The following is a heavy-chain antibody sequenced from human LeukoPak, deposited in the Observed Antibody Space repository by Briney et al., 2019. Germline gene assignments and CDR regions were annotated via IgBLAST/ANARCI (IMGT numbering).Heavy chain of an antibody. CDR2: ISSSSTYI. V-gene: IGHV3-21*01. Sequence: KAGGSLGLSCAASGFTFSSYNLNWVRQAPGKGLEWVSSISSSSTYIYYADSVKGRFTISRDNAKNSLYLQMNSLRAEDTAVYYCAGSVVRGGFFDYWGQGTLVSVSS. D-gene: IGHD3-10*01. CDR3: AGSVVRGGFFDY. J-gene: IGHJ4*02. CDR1: GFTFSSYN.